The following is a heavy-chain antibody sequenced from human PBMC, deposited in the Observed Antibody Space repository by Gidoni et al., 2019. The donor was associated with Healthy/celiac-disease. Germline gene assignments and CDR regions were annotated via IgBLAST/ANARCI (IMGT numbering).Heavy chain of an antibody. J-gene: IGHJ6*02. V-gene: IGHV3-11*01. D-gene: IGHD6-19*01. CDR3: AREGIAVAGTIFYYYGMDV. Sequence: QVQLVASGGGLVKPGGSLRLSCAASGFTFSAYSMRWSRQAPGKGLEWVSYSSSSGRTIYYADSVKGRFTIARDNAKNSLYLQRNSLRAEDTAVYYCAREGIAVAGTIFYYYGMDVWGQGTTVTVSS. CDR2: SSSSGRTI. CDR1: GFTFSAYS.